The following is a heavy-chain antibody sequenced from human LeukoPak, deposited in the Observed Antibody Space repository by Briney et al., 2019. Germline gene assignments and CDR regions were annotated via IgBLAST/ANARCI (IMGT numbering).Heavy chain of an antibody. CDR2: IGSRK. CDR3: ARDGPAPGEGDIDY. D-gene: IGHD6-13*01. V-gene: IGHV3-48*01. Sequence: PGGSLRLSCAASGFSVSDYSMHWVRQARGKGREWVLYIGSRKIYAESVKGRFTISIDNAKNSLYLQMNSLRAEDTAVYYCARDGPAPGEGDIDYWGQGTLVTVSS. CDR1: GFSVSDYS. J-gene: IGHJ4*02.